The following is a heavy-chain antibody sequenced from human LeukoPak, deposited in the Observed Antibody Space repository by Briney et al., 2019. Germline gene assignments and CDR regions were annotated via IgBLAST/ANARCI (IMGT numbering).Heavy chain of an antibody. CDR1: NDSISSYY. CDR3: ARHLASGNYPNNYFDY. V-gene: IGHV4-59*08. D-gene: IGHD3-10*01. Sequence: PSETLSLTCTVSNDSISSYYWSWIRQPPGKGLEWIGYIYYSGSTNYNPSLKSRITISVDTSKNQFSLKLSSVTAADTAVYYCARHLASGNYPNNYFDYWGQGTLVTVSS. J-gene: IGHJ4*02. CDR2: IYYSGST.